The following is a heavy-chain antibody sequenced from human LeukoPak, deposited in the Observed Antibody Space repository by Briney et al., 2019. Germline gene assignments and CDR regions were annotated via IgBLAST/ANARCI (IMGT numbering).Heavy chain of an antibody. CDR3: ASYDSSGYFHY. CDR1: GGSISSSSYY. J-gene: IGHJ4*02. CDR2: IYYSGST. Sequence: SETLSLTCTVSGGSISSSSYYWGWIRQPPGKGLEWIGSIYYSGSTYYNSSLKSRVTISVDTSKNQFSLKLSSVTAADTAVYYCASYDSSGYFHYWGQGTLVTVSS. D-gene: IGHD3-22*01. V-gene: IGHV4-39*01.